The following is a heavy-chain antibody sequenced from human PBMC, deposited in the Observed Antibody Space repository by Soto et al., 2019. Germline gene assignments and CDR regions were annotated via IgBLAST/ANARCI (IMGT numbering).Heavy chain of an antibody. J-gene: IGHJ4*02. Sequence: GSLRLSCAASGITATNGHMSWVRQAPGKGLEWVSVIYSDDNTYYADSVKGRFTISRDTSKNTVYLQMNSLRAEDTAVYYCARDWNGDKYFDFWDQGSLVTVSS. D-gene: IGHD4-17*01. CDR3: ARDWNGDKYFDF. CDR2: IYSDDNT. CDR1: GITATNGH. V-gene: IGHV3-53*01.